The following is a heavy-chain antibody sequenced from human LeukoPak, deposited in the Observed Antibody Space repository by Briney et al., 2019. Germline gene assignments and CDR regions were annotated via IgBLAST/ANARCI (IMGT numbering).Heavy chain of an antibody. CDR2: ISDSGGST. D-gene: IGHD5-18*01. V-gene: IGHV3-23*01. CDR3: AKDTLHSYGRFDY. CDR1: EFTFRTYA. J-gene: IGHJ4*02. Sequence: GGTLRLCSAASEFTFRTYAMSWIRKAPGKGLEWVSTISDSGGSTYYADSVKGRFTISRDNSKNTLHLQMNSLRAEDTAVYYCAKDTLHSYGRFDYWGQGTLVTVSS.